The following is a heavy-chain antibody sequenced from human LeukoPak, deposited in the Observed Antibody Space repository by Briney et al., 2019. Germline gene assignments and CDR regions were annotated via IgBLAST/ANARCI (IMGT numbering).Heavy chain of an antibody. CDR3: ARGRANWDYDFDY. D-gene: IGHD1-7*01. CDR2: ASHTGIT. Sequence: PSETLSLTCAVYGASFVGRHGSWIRQPPGKGLEWLGEASHTGITNYNPSLKSRVSISVDTSKDQFSLKLASVTAADTAIYYCARGRANWDYDFDYWGQGTLVTVSS. V-gene: IGHV4-34*01. J-gene: IGHJ4*02. CDR1: GASFVGRH.